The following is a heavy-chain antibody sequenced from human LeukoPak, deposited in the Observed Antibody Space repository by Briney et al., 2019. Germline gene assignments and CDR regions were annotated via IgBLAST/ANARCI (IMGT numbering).Heavy chain of an antibody. J-gene: IGHJ4*02. CDR1: GFTVSSNY. Sequence: GGSRRLSWPASGFTVSSNYMSWVRQAPGKGLGWVSVIYSGGSTYYADSMKGRFTISRDNSKNTLYLQMNSLRAEDTAVYYCATSSSWYLFDYWGQGTLVTVSS. CDR3: ATSSSWYLFDY. CDR2: IYSGGST. D-gene: IGHD6-13*01. V-gene: IGHV3-66*01.